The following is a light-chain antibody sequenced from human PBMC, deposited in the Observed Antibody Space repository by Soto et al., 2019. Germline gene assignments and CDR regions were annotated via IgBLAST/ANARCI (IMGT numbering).Light chain of an antibody. V-gene: IGKV3-15*01. CDR1: QSVSSN. CDR2: GAS. CDR3: QQCNNWPPT. Sequence: EIVMTQSPATLSVSPGERATLSCRASQSVSSNLAWYQQKPGQAPRLIIYGASTRATGIPARFSGSGSGTAFTLTFSSLQSEDFAVYYCQQCNNWPPTFGQGNKVEIK. J-gene: IGKJ1*01.